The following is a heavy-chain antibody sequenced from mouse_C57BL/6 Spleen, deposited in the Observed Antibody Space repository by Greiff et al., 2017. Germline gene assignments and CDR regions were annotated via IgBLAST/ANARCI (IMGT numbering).Heavy chain of an antibody. Sequence: QVHVKQPGAELVKPGASVKLSCKASGYTFTSYWMQWVKQRPGQGLEWIGEIDPSDSYTNYNQKFKGKATLTVDTSSSTAYMQLSSLTSEDSAVYYCAYSNSFAYWGQGTLVTVSA. V-gene: IGHV1-50*01. CDR2: IDPSDSYT. J-gene: IGHJ3*01. CDR3: AYSNSFAY. CDR1: GYTFTSYW. D-gene: IGHD2-5*01.